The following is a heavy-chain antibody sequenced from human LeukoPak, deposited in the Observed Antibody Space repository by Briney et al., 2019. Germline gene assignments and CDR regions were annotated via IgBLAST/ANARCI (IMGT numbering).Heavy chain of an antibody. D-gene: IGHD3-3*01. V-gene: IGHV3-23*01. Sequence: GGSLRLSCAASGFTFSSYAMSWVRQAPGKGLEWVASIIGRGGSTYHADSVKGRFTISRDNSKNTLYLQMNSLRAEDTAVYYCAKYDFWSGYNAPSDAFDIWGQGTMVTVSS. CDR2: IIGRGGST. J-gene: IGHJ3*02. CDR3: AKYDFWSGYNAPSDAFDI. CDR1: GFTFSSYA.